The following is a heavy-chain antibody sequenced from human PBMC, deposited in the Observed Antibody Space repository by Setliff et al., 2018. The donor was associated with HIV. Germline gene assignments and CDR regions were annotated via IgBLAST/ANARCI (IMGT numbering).Heavy chain of an antibody. D-gene: IGHD6-19*01. Sequence: GSVKVSCKASGYTFTTYAMHWVRQAPGQSLEWMGWINAGNGNTKYSQKFQGRVTITRDTSASTAYMDLSSLRSEDTAVYYCAREGQWLDMGDAFDIWGQGTMVTVSS. J-gene: IGHJ3*02. V-gene: IGHV1-3*01. CDR2: INAGNGNT. CDR1: GYTFTTYA. CDR3: AREGQWLDMGDAFDI.